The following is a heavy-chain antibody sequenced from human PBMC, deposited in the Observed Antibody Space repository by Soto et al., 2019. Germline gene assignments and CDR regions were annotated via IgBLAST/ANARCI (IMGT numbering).Heavy chain of an antibody. CDR3: AKDPGYCSSTSCYHWFDP. Sequence: PGGSLRLSCAASGFTFSSYAMSWVRQAPGKGLELVSAISGSGGSTYYADSVKGRFTISRDNSKNTLYLQMNGLRAEDTAVYYCAKDPGYCSSTSCYHWFDPWGQGTRVTSPQ. CDR1: GFTFSSYA. V-gene: IGHV3-23*01. D-gene: IGHD2-2*01. CDR2: ISGSGGST. J-gene: IGHJ5*02.